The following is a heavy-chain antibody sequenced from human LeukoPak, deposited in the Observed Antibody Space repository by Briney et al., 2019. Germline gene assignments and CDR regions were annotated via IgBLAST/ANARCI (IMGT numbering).Heavy chain of an antibody. D-gene: IGHD2-15*01. J-gene: IGHJ6*03. CDR1: GFTFRTYG. CDR3: ARTHCSDDSCLSPYYHYYLDV. CDR2: IRFDELDR. Sequence: PGRSLRLSCAASGFTFRTYGMHWVRQAPGKGLEWVSFIRFDELDRYYADSVEGRFFISRDNSRSTLYLQMNSLRAEDTAVYYCARTHCSDDSCLSPYYHYYLDVWGKGTTVTVSS. V-gene: IGHV3-33*01.